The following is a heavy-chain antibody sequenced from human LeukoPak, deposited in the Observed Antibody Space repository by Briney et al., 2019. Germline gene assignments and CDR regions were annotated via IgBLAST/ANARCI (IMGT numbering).Heavy chain of an antibody. Sequence: SVKVSCKASGGTFSSYAISWVRQAPGQGLEWMGRIIPILGIANYAQKFQGRVTMTRNTSISTAYMELSSLRSEDTAVYYCATTMGLWFGELTLAFDIWGQGTMVTVSS. J-gene: IGHJ3*02. D-gene: IGHD3-10*01. CDR3: ATTMGLWFGELTLAFDI. CDR2: IIPILGIA. V-gene: IGHV1-69*04. CDR1: GGTFSSYA.